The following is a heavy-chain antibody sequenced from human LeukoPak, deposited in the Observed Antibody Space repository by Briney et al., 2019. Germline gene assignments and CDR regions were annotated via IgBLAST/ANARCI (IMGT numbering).Heavy chain of an antibody. J-gene: IGHJ4*02. CDR3: ARDHKGGIAVAYFDY. Sequence: SETLSLTCTVSGGSISSSSYYWGWIRQPPGKGLEWIGSIYYSGGTYYNPSLKSRVTISIDTSKNQFSLKLSSVTAADTAVYYCARDHKGGIAVAYFDYWGQGTLVTVSS. V-gene: IGHV4-39*07. D-gene: IGHD6-19*01. CDR2: IYYSGGT. CDR1: GGSISSSSYY.